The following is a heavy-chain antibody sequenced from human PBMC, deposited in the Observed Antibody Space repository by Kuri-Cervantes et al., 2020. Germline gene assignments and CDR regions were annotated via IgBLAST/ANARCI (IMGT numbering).Heavy chain of an antibody. CDR1: GFTFSSYW. CDR2: IKQDGSEK. Sequence: GESLRISCAASGFTFSSYWMSWVRQAPGKGLEWVANIKQDGSEKYYADSVKGRFTISRNNSKNTLYLQMNSLRAEDTAVYYCAREETGGFDYWGQGTLVTVSS. V-gene: IGHV3-7*01. D-gene: IGHD2-15*01. CDR3: AREETGGFDY. J-gene: IGHJ4*02.